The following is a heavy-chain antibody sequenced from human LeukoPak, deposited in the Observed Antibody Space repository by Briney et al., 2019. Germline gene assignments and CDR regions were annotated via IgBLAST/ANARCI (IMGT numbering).Heavy chain of an antibody. J-gene: IGHJ4*02. D-gene: IGHD5-18*01. CDR3: TKGTIWLPFDY. CDR1: GFTFSNYA. V-gene: IGHV3-23*01. Sequence: GGSLRLSCAASGFTFSNYAMSWARQAPGKGLEWVSAFSGSGGSTYYADSVKGRFTIYRDNSKNTLYLQMNSLRAEDTAVYYCTKGTIWLPFDYWGQGTLVTVSS. CDR2: FSGSGGST.